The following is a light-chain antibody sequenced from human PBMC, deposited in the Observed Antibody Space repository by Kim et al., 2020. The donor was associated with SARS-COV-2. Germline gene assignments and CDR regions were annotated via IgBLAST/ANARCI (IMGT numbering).Light chain of an antibody. J-gene: IGLJ2*01. CDR3: NSRDSSGNHLV. Sequence: LRQTVKNRYQGESLKSYYASWDQQKPGQAPGLVIYGKNNRPSGIPDRFSGSSSGNTDSLTITEAQAEDEADYYCNSRDSSGNHLVFGGGTQLTVL. CDR2: GKN. CDR1: SLKSYY. V-gene: IGLV3-19*01.